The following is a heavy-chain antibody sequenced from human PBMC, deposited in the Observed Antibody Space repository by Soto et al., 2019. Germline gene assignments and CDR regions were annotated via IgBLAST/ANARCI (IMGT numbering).Heavy chain of an antibody. CDR1: GDSISSYY. J-gene: IGHJ4*02. CDR2: IYYSGST. V-gene: IGHV4-59*01. Sequence: QVQLQGSGPGLLKPSETLSLTCTVSGDSISSYYWSWIRQPPGKGLEWIGYIYYSGSTNYNPSLRRRLPIPEDTSKNHFSRKLSSGTAADTAVYYCARSNGDYGDYWSQGTLFPVPS. D-gene: IGHD4-17*01. CDR3: ARSNGDYGDY.